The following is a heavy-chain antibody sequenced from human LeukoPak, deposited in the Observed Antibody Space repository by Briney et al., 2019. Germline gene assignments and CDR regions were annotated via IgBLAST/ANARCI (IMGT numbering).Heavy chain of an antibody. D-gene: IGHD6-13*01. V-gene: IGHV1-18*01. CDR3: ARDRRRSSSWYEAADFDY. CDR1: GYTFTSYG. CDR2: ISAYNGNT. Sequence: ASVKVSCKASGYTFTSYGISWVRQAPGQGLEWMGWISAYNGNTNYAQKLQGRVTMTTDTSTSTAYMELRSLRSDDTAVYYCARDRRRSSSWYEAADFDYWGQGTLVTVSS. J-gene: IGHJ4*02.